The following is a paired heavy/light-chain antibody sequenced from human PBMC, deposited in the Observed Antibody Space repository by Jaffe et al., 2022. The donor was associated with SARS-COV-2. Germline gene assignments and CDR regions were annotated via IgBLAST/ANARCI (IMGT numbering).Light chain of an antibody. CDR3: MQALQTPPA. CDR1: QSLLHSNGYNY. J-gene: IGKJ4*01. Sequence: DIVMTQSPLSLPVTPGEPASISCRSSQSLLHSNGYNYLDWYLQKPGQSPQLLIYLGSNRASGVPDRFSGSGSGTDFTLKISRVEAEDVGVYYCMQALQTPPAFGGGTKVEIK. CDR2: LGS. V-gene: IGKV2-28*01.
Heavy chain of an antibody. Sequence: QVQLVQSGAEVKKPGASVKVSCKASGYTFTGYYMHWVRQAPGQGLEWMGWINPNSGGTNYAQKFQGRVTMTRDTSISTAYMELSRLRSDDTAVYYCARVLLMPGIAVAGVGYYYYGMDVWGQGTTVTVSS. D-gene: IGHD6-19*01. CDR3: ARVLLMPGIAVAGVGYYYYGMDV. CDR1: GYTFTGYY. CDR2: INPNSGGT. J-gene: IGHJ6*02. V-gene: IGHV1-2*02.